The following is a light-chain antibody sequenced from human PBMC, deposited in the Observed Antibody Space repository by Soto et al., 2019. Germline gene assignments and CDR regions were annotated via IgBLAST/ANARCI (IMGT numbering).Light chain of an antibody. Sequence: EIVMTQSPATLSLSPGERATLSCRASQSVSSDLAWYQQKPGQAPRVLIYGASTRVTGIPARFSGSGSGTEFTLTISSLQSEDFAIYYCQQYNNWPPWTFGQGTKVDIK. J-gene: IGKJ1*01. CDR1: QSVSSD. V-gene: IGKV3-15*01. CDR2: GAS. CDR3: QQYNNWPPWT.